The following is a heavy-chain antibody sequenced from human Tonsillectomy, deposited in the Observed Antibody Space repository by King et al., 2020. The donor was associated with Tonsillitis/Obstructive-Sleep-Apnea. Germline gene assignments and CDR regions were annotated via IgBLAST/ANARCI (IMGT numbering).Heavy chain of an antibody. J-gene: IGHJ6*02. CDR2: INHSGST. D-gene: IGHD3-22*01. Sequence: LQQWGAGLLKPSETLSLTCAVYGGSFSGYYWSWIRQPPGKGLEWIGEINHSGSTNYNPSLKSRVTISVDTSKNQFSLKLSSVTAADTAVYYCARLHSSAEYYYYYYGMDVWGQGTTVTVSS. CDR1: GGSFSGYY. CDR3: ARLHSSAEYYYYYYGMDV. V-gene: IGHV4-34*01.